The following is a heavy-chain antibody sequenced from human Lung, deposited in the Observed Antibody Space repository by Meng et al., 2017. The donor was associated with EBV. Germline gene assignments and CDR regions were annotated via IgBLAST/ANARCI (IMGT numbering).Heavy chain of an antibody. V-gene: IGHV4-4*07. CDR1: GDSISDYF. CDR3: ARESFNSGWYSDY. J-gene: IGHJ4*02. CDR2: TYSSGIT. D-gene: IGHD6-19*01. Sequence: LQESGPGLVKSSETLSLTCTVSGDSISDYFWNWIRQPAGKGLEWIGRTYSSGITNYNPSLQSRVTMSVDTSKNQFSLKLYSVTAADTAVYYCARESFNSGWYSDYWGQGTLVTVSS.